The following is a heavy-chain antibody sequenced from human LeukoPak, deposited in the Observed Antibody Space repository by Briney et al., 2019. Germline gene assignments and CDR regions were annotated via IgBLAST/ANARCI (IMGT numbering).Heavy chain of an antibody. V-gene: IGHV3-43*02. Sequence: GGSLRLSCSASGFTFSNYAMHWVRQAAGKGLEWVSLISGDGGSTYYADSVKGRFTISRDNSKNSLYLQMNSLRTEDTALYYCAKDIGPLDYFDYRGQGTLVTVSS. D-gene: IGHD3-10*01. J-gene: IGHJ4*02. CDR3: AKDIGPLDYFDY. CDR2: ISGDGGST. CDR1: GFTFSNYA.